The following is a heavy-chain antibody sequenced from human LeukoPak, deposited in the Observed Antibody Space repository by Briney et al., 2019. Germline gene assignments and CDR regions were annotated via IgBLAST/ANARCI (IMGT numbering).Heavy chain of an antibody. CDR2: ISPNSGGT. Sequence: ASVKVSCKASGYTFTGYYMHWVRQAPGQGLEWMGWISPNSGGTNYAQKFQGRVTMTRDTSISTAYMELSRLRSDDTAVYYCAREWVYSGYDSYYFDYWGQGTLVTVSS. CDR3: AREWVYSGYDSYYFDY. CDR1: GYTFTGYY. V-gene: IGHV1-2*02. D-gene: IGHD5-12*01. J-gene: IGHJ4*02.